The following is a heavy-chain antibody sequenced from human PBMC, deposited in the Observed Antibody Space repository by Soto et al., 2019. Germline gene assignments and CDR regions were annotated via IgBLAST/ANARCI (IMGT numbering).Heavy chain of an antibody. CDR1: GFSLTNYP. CDR3: AKGPHTNVGWPYYFES. D-gene: IGHD6-19*01. J-gene: IGHJ4*02. CDR2: SSPRGDTI. Sequence: GGSLRLSCVASGFSLTNYPMNWVRQTPEKGLEWISYSSPRGDTIYYADSVEGRFTISRDNARNSLSLHMSSLRDEDSALYYCAKGPHTNVGWPYYFESWGQGAPVTVSS. V-gene: IGHV3-48*02.